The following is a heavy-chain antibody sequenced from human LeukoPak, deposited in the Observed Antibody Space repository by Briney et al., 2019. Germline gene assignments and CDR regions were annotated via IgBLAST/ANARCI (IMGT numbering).Heavy chain of an antibody. CDR1: GYSFNSYY. J-gene: IGHJ4*02. D-gene: IGHD5-24*01. CDR2: INPSSGST. Sequence: GASVKVSCKASGYSFNSYYLHSVRQAPGQGLEWMGMINPSSGSTNYAQKFQGRVTLTRDMSTSTVYMELSSLRSEDTAVYYCAKDDAWLQYGNWGRGTLVTVSS. V-gene: IGHV1-46*02. CDR3: AKDDAWLQYGN.